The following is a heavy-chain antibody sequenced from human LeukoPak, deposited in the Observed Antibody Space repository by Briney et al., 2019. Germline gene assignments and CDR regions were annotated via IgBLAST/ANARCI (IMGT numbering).Heavy chain of an antibody. Sequence: TGGSLRLSCAASGFTVSSNYMGWVRQAPGKGLEWVSVIYSGGSTYYADSVKGRFTISRDNSKNTLYLQMNSLRAEDTAVYYCARFQDSSLFMDVWGQGTTVTVSS. D-gene: IGHD6-13*01. V-gene: IGHV3-53*01. CDR2: IYSGGST. J-gene: IGHJ6*02. CDR3: ARFQDSSLFMDV. CDR1: GFTVSSNY.